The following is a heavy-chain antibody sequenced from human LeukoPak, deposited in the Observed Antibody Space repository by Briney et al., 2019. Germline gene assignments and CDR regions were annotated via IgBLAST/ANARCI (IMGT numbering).Heavy chain of an antibody. CDR1: SDSISSGDYY. J-gene: IGHJ4*02. CDR2: INKKGGT. Sequence: SQTLSLTCTASSDSISSGDYYWSWIRQPAGKGLEFIGYINKKGGTFYNPPLKSHVPISIDTSKNQFSLKLTSVTAADTAVYFCAREHKSYGDYPYYFDSWGQGTLVTVSS. V-gene: IGHV4-30-4*01. CDR3: AREHKSYGDYPYYFDS. D-gene: IGHD4-17*01.